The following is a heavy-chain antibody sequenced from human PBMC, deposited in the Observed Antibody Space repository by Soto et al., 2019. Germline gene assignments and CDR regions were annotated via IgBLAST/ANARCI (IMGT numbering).Heavy chain of an antibody. D-gene: IGHD3-22*01. V-gene: IGHV4-30-4*01. J-gene: IGHJ6*02. CDR2: IYYIGST. CDR1: GGSISSGNHF. Sequence: QVQLQESGPGLVKPSQTLSLTCTVSGGSISSGNHFWAWIRKPPGKGLEWIGFIYYIGSTYYNPALKSLLTISIDTSKNQFSLKLTSVTAADTALYYCASSSGYYYPSTYGMDVWGQGTTVTVSS. CDR3: ASSSGYYYPSTYGMDV.